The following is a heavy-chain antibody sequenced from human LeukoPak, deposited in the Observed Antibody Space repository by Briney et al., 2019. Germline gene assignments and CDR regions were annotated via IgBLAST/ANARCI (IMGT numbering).Heavy chain of an antibody. J-gene: IGHJ1*01. CDR3: AKAPEYYDFWSGYYTSANFQH. V-gene: IGHV3-23*01. CDR1: GFTFSSYA. Sequence: GGSLRLSCAASGFTFSSYAMGWVRQAPGKGLEWVSAISGSGGSTYYADSVKGRFTISRDNSKNTLYLQMNSLRAEDTAVYYCAKAPEYYDFWSGYYTSANFQHWGQGTLVTVSS. CDR2: ISGSGGST. D-gene: IGHD3-3*01.